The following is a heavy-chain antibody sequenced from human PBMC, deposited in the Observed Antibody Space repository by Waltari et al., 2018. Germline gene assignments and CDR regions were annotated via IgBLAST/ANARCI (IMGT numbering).Heavy chain of an antibody. CDR1: GFTVRSNY. V-gene: IGHV3-53*02. J-gene: IGHJ4*02. CDR2: NDGGSST. CDR3: ARDGAGLCYFDY. Sequence: EVQLVETGGGLIQHGGSLRLSCAASGFTVRSNYMSWVRQAPGKGLAWGLVNDGGSSTDNAVSVKGRFTSYRDNSQHTLYLKMNSLSAEDTAGYYCARDGAGLCYFDYWGQGTLVTVSS. D-gene: IGHD1-26*01.